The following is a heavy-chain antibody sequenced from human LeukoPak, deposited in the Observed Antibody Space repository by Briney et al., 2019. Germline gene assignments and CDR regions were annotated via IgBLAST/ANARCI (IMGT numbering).Heavy chain of an antibody. D-gene: IGHD3-3*01. J-gene: IGHJ4*02. Sequence: GGFPKLSCAASGFTFDDYGMSWVRQAPGKGLEGVSGINWYGGSTGYADAVKGRFTISRDNAKNSLYLQMNSLRAEDTALYYCARRTLEWLALDYWGQGTLVTVSS. V-gene: IGHV3-20*04. CDR3: ARRTLEWLALDY. CDR2: INWYGGST. CDR1: GFTFDDYG.